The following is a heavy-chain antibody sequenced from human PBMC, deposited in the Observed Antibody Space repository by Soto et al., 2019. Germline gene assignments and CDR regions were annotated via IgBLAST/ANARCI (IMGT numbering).Heavy chain of an antibody. Sequence: QVQLVESGGGVVQPGRSLRLSCAASGFTFSSYAMHWVRQAPGKGLEWVAVISYDGSNKYYADSVKGRFTISRDNSKNTLYLKMNSLRAEDTAVYYCARDLGVDTAFDYLGQGTLVTVSS. D-gene: IGHD5-18*01. CDR2: ISYDGSNK. V-gene: IGHV3-30-3*01. J-gene: IGHJ4*02. CDR3: ARDLGVDTAFDY. CDR1: GFTFSSYA.